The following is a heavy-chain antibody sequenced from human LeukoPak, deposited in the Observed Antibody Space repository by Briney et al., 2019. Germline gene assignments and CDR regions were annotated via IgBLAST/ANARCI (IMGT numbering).Heavy chain of an antibody. CDR3: ARSRDGYNLAFDY. CDR1: GGSISSGGYY. V-gene: IGHV4-31*03. Sequence: PSETLSLTCTVSGGSISSGGYYWGWIRQHPGKGLEWIGYIYYSGSTYYNPSLKSRVTISVDTSKNQFSLKLSSVTAADTAVYYCARSRDGYNLAFDYWGQGTLVTVSS. D-gene: IGHD5-24*01. J-gene: IGHJ4*02. CDR2: IYYSGST.